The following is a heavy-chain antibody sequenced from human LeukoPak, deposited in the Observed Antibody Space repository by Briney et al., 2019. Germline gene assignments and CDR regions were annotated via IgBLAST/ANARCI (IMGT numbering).Heavy chain of an antibody. Sequence: GGSLRLSCAASGFTFSNYAMSWVRQAPGKGLEWVSAISGSGGSTYYADSVKGRFTISRDNSKNTLYLQMNSLRAEDTAVYYCAKIGVSTRGAFDYWGQGTLVTVSS. J-gene: IGHJ4*02. D-gene: IGHD5/OR15-5a*01. CDR3: AKIGVSTRGAFDY. V-gene: IGHV3-23*01. CDR1: GFTFSNYA. CDR2: ISGSGGST.